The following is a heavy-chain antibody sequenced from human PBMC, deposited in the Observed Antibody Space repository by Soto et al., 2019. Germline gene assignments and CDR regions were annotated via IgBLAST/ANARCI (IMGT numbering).Heavy chain of an antibody. CDR3: ARASGPFDY. CDR2: IWYDGSIK. CDR1: GFAFSTYG. V-gene: IGHV3-33*01. D-gene: IGHD5-12*01. J-gene: IGHJ4*02. Sequence: QVQLVESGGGVVQPGRSLRLSCVTSGFAFSTYGIHWVRQAPGKGLEWVAVIWYDGSIKYYADSVKGRFTISRDNSKNTLYLQMNSLTADDTARYYCARASGPFDYWGQGTQVTVSS.